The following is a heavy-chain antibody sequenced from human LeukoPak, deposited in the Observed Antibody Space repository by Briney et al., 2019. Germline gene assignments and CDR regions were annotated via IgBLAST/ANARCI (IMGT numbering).Heavy chain of an antibody. Sequence: PGGSLRLSCVASGFTFSNNWMTWVRQSPGKGLEWVANIGKDGSAKNYVDSVKGRFTSPRDNAKYSLYLQLNSLRPDDTVVYYCARATYSMWQTDYWGQGTLVTVSS. J-gene: IGHJ4*02. CDR3: ARATYSMWQTDY. V-gene: IGHV3-7*02. CDR2: IGKDGSAK. CDR1: GFTFSNNW. D-gene: IGHD2-15*01.